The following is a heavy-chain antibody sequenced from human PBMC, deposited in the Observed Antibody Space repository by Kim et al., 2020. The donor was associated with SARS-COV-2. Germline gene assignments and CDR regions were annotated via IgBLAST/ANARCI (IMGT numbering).Heavy chain of an antibody. CDR3: AKAPPQIRYCSSTSCYFDYYYYGMDV. CDR2: ISGSGGST. J-gene: IGHJ6*02. V-gene: IGHV3-23*01. D-gene: IGHD2-2*01. Sequence: GGSLRLSCAASGFTFSSYAMSWVRQAPGKGLEWVSAISGSGGSTYYADSVKGRFTISRDNSKNTLYLQMNSLRAEDTAVYYCAKAPPQIRYCSSTSCYFDYYYYGMDVWGQGTTVTVSS. CDR1: GFTFSSYA.